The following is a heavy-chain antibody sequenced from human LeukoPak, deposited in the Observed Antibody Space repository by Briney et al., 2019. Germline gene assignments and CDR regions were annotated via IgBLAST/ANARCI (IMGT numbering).Heavy chain of an antibody. D-gene: IGHD6-6*01. CDR2: INHSGST. Sequence: ASETLSLTCAVYGGPLSGYYWSWIRQPPGKGLEWIGEINHSGSTNYNPSLKSRVTISVDTSKNQFSLKLSSVTAADTAVYYCARPGYSSSRGPPWGQGTLVTVSS. J-gene: IGHJ5*02. CDR1: GGPLSGYY. CDR3: ARPGYSSSRGPP. V-gene: IGHV4-34*01.